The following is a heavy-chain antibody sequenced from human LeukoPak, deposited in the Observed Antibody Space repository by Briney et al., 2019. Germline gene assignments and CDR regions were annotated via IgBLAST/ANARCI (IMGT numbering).Heavy chain of an antibody. V-gene: IGHV3-23*01. CDR2: ISGSGSGT. CDR1: GFIFSRYS. CDR3: AKDPFSSDWYGSFDY. D-gene: IGHD6-13*01. Sequence: GVSLRLSCAASGFIFSRYSMSWVRQAPGKGLEWVSAISGSGSGTYYAGSVKGRFTISRDNSKDTLDLQMNSLRAEDTAVYYCAKDPFSSDWYGSFDYWGQGTLVTVSS. J-gene: IGHJ4*02.